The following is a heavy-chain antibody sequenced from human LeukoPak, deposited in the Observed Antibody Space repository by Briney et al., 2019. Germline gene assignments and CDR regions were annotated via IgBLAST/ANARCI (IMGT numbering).Heavy chain of an antibody. V-gene: IGHV4-39*07. J-gene: IGHJ3*02. CDR2: IYYSGST. D-gene: IGHD2-2*01. Sequence: SETLSLTCTVSGGSISSSSYYWGWIRQPPGKGLEWIGSIYYSGSTYYNPSLKSRVTISVDTSKNQFSLKLSSVTAADTAVYYFASSPTYYCSSTSCYQNAFDIWGQGTMVTVSS. CDR3: ASSPTYYCSSTSCYQNAFDI. CDR1: GGSISSSSYY.